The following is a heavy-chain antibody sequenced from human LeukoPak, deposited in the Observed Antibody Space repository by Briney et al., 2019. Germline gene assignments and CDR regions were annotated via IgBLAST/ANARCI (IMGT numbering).Heavy chain of an antibody. Sequence: AETLSLTCAVYGGSFSGYYWSWIRQPPGKGREWRGEINHRGSTNYNPSLKSRVTISVDTSKNQFSLKLSSVTAADTAVYYCARGTYYDTSGYYLPYFDYWGQGTLVTVSS. CDR1: GGSFSGYY. D-gene: IGHD3-22*01. V-gene: IGHV4-34*01. CDR3: ARGTYYDTSGYYLPYFDY. J-gene: IGHJ4*02. CDR2: INHRGST.